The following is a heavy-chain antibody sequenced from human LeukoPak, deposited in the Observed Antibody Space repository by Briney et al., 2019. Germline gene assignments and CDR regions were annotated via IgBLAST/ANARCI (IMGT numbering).Heavy chain of an antibody. Sequence: SVKVSCKASGGTFSSYAISWVRQAPGQGLEWMGGIIPIFGTANYAQKFQGRVTITADESTSTAYIELSSLRSEDTAVYYCARINPNYYGSGNYYFDYWGQGTLVTVSS. V-gene: IGHV1-69*01. D-gene: IGHD3-10*01. CDR3: ARINPNYYGSGNYYFDY. J-gene: IGHJ4*02. CDR2: IIPIFGTA. CDR1: GGTFSSYA.